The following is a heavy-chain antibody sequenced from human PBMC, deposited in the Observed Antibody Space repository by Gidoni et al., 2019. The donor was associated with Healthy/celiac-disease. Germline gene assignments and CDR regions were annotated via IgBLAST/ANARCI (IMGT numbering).Heavy chain of an antibody. V-gene: IGHV3-30-3*01. J-gene: IGHJ2*01. D-gene: IGHD6-19*01. CDR3: ARDGYSSGWYEWYFDL. Sequence: QVQLVESGGGVVQPGRSLRLSCAASGFTFSSYAMHWVRQAPGKGLEWVAVISYDGSNKYYADSVKGRFTISRDNSKNTLYLQMNSLRAEDTAVYYCARDGYSSGWYEWYFDLWGRGTLVTVSS. CDR2: ISYDGSNK. CDR1: GFTFSSYA.